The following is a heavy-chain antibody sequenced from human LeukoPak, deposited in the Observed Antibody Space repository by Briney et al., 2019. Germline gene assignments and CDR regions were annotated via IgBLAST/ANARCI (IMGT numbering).Heavy chain of an antibody. CDR1: GFTFSSYT. D-gene: IGHD2-2*01. V-gene: IGHV3-23*01. Sequence: GGSLRLSCAASGFTFSSYTMSWVRQAPGKGLEWVSTITTSDGNTYNADSVKGRFTISRDNAKSSLYLQMNDLRAEDTAVYYCVRHGDTDSCLANWGQGTLVTVSS. CDR3: VRHGDTDSCLAN. CDR2: ITTSDGNT. J-gene: IGHJ4*02.